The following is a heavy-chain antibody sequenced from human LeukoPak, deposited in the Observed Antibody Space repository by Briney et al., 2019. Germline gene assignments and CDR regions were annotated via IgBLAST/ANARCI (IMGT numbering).Heavy chain of an antibody. D-gene: IGHD5-12*01. CDR1: GGSISSSSYY. Sequence: TSSETLSLTCTVSGGSISSSSYYWGWIRQPPGKGLEWIGSIYYSGSTYYNPSLKSRVTISVDTSKNQFSLKLSSVTAADTAVYYCARGDFSGYDHQYYFDYWGQGTLVTVSS. CDR3: ARGDFSGYDHQYYFDY. CDR2: IYYSGST. J-gene: IGHJ4*02. V-gene: IGHV4-39*07.